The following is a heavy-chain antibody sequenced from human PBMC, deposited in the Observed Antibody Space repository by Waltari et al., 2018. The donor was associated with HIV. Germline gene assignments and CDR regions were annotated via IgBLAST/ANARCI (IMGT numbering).Heavy chain of an antibody. CDR2: IRSKSDGGTI. CDR3: TTFEMGSTRNY. Sequence: DVQLVESGGGLVKPGGSLRLSCAVSGITFKNAWLSWVRQGPGKGPQWLGHIRSKSDGGTIDYAAPVRGRFTISTDDLNNTMSLEMKSLKVEDTGVYYCTTFEMGSTRNYWGQGTLVTVSS. V-gene: IGHV3-15*01. D-gene: IGHD1-26*01. J-gene: IGHJ4*02. CDR1: GITFKNAW.